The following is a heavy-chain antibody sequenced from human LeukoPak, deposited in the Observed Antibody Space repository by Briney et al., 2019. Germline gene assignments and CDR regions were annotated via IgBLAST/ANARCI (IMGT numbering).Heavy chain of an antibody. CDR3: ARDSSSWPTGYFDL. CDR1: GFTVSSNY. CDR2: IYSGGST. Sequence: PGGSLRLSCAASGFTVSSNYMSWVRQAPGKGLEWVSVIYSGGSTYYADSVKGRFTISRDNSKNTLYLQMNSLRAEDTAVYYCARDSSSWPTGYFDLWGRGTLVTVSS. V-gene: IGHV3-53*01. J-gene: IGHJ2*01. D-gene: IGHD6-13*01.